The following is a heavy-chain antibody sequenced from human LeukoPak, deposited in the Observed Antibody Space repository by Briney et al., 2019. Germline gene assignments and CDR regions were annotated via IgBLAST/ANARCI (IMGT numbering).Heavy chain of an antibody. D-gene: IGHD3-10*01. CDR2: IKQDGSEK. CDR1: GFTFSSYW. V-gene: IGHV3-7*01. Sequence: GGSLRLSCAASGFTFSSYWMSWVRQAPGKGLEWVANIKQDGSEKYYVDSVKGRSTISRDNAKNSLYLQMNSLRAEDTAVYYCASVHTMVRGVITGHPFDYWGQGTLVTVSS. J-gene: IGHJ4*02. CDR3: ASVHTMVRGVITGHPFDY.